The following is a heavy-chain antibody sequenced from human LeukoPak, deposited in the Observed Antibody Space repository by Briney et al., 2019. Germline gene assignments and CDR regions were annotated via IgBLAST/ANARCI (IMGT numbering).Heavy chain of an antibody. V-gene: IGHV4-59*08. D-gene: IGHD6-13*01. Sequence: PSETLSLTCTVSGGSISSYYWSWIRQPPGEGLEWIGYIYYSGSTNYSPSLKSRVTISVDTSKNQFSLKLSSVTAADTAVYYCARPGIAAAGTLAFDIWGQGTMVTVSS. CDR2: IYYSGST. CDR3: ARPGIAAAGTLAFDI. J-gene: IGHJ3*02. CDR1: GGSISSYY.